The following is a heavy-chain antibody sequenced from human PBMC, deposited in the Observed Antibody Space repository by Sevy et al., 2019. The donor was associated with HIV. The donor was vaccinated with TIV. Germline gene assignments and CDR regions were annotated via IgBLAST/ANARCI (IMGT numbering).Heavy chain of an antibody. CDR2: IYAGGTA. CDR3: ASEYCSRGSCFFDY. J-gene: IGHJ4*02. CDR1: GFDIRSNY. V-gene: IGHV3-53*01. Sequence: GGSLRLSCVVSGFDIRSNYMCWVRQAPGKRLEWVSHIYAGGTAYYADSVKGRFTFSRDDSKNTVSLQMRSLRVEDSAVYYCASEYCSRGSCFFDYWGQGIQVTVSS. D-gene: IGHD2-15*01.